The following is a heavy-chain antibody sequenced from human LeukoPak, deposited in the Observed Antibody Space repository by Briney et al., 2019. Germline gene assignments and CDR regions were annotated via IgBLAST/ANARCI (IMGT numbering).Heavy chain of an antibody. CDR3: ATTFLYDSSGYRLDY. CDR2: IYYSGST. CDR1: GGSISSYY. V-gene: IGHV4-59*01. J-gene: IGHJ4*02. D-gene: IGHD3-22*01. Sequence: PSETLSLTCTVSGGSISSYYWSLLRQPPGKGLEWIGYIYYSGSTNYNPSLKSRVTISVDTSKNQFSMKLRSVTAAATAVYYCATTFLYDSSGYRLDYWGQGTLVTLSS.